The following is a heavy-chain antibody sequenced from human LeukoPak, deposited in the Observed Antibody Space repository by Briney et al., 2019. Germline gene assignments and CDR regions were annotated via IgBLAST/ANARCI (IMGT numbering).Heavy chain of an antibody. V-gene: IGHV3-30-3*01. CDR3: ARAPPLDGDSRPY. Sequence: PGRSLRLSCAASGFTFSSYAMHWVRQAPGKGLGWVAVISYDGSNKYYADSVKGRFTISRDNSKNTLYLQMNSLRAEDTAVYYCARAPPLDGDSRPYWGQGTLVTVSS. CDR2: ISYDGSNK. J-gene: IGHJ4*02. CDR1: GFTFSSYA. D-gene: IGHD4-17*01.